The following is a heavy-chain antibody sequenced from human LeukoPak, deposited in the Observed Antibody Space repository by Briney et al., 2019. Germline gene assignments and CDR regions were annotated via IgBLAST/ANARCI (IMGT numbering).Heavy chain of an antibody. CDR1: GYTFTTYP. CDR2: IDTNTGNP. D-gene: IGHD5-18*01. Sequence: ASVKVSCKASGYTFTTYPINWVRQAPGQGLEWMGWIDTNTGNPTYAQGFTGRFVFSLDTSVSTAYLQISSLKAEDTAVYYCARDTAMVKFDQWGQGTLVTVPS. CDR3: ARDTAMVKFDQ. V-gene: IGHV7-4-1*02. J-gene: IGHJ4*02.